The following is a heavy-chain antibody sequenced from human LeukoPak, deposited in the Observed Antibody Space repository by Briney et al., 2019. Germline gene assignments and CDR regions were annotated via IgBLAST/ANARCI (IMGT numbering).Heavy chain of an antibody. Sequence: GGSLRLSCAASGFTVSSSNYMNWVRQAPGKGLEWVSGVYTGGTTYYTDSVKGRFTISRDNPNNTLYLQMHSLRAEDTAVYYCAREISRFGIWGQGTLVTVSS. V-gene: IGHV3-66*01. CDR2: VYTGGTT. CDR1: GFTVSSSNY. D-gene: IGHD3-16*01. CDR3: AREISRFGI. J-gene: IGHJ4*02.